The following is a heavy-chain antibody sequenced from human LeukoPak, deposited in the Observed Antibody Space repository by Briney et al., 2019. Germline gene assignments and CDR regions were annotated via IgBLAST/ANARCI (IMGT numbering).Heavy chain of an antibody. CDR2: ISSSGSTI. V-gene: IGHV3-11*01. D-gene: IGHD1-26*01. CDR3: ASGSRGIVGATNTFDY. Sequence: GGSLRLSCAASGFTFSDYYMSWIRQAPGKGLEWVSYISSSGSTIYYADSVKGRFTISRDNAKNSLYLQMNSLRAEDTAVYYCASGSRGIVGATNTFDYWGQGTLVTVSS. CDR1: GFTFSDYY. J-gene: IGHJ4*02.